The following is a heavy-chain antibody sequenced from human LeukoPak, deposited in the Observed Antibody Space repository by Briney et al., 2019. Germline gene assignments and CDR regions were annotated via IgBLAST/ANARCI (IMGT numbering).Heavy chain of an antibody. V-gene: IGHV3-48*04. CDR2: ISSSSTTI. CDR1: GFTFSSYS. CDR3: AKRGPGNYYSLDY. Sequence: GGSLRLSCAASGFTFSSYSINWVRQAPGKGLEWVSYISSSSTTIYYADSVKGRFTISRDNAKNSLYLQMNSLRAEDTAVYYCAKRGPGNYYSLDYWGHGTLVTVSS. D-gene: IGHD1-26*01. J-gene: IGHJ4*01.